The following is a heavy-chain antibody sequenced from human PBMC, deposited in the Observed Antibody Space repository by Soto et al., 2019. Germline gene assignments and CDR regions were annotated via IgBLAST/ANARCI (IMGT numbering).Heavy chain of an antibody. CDR2: ISYDGSNK. Sequence: PGGSLRLSCAASGFTFSSYGMHWVRQAPGKGLEWVAVISYDGSNKYYADSVKGRFTISRDNSKNTLYLQMNSLRAEDTAVYYCAKDGSSGYGGLGYWGQGTLVTVSS. J-gene: IGHJ4*02. CDR3: AKDGSSGYGGLGY. CDR1: GFTFSSYG. V-gene: IGHV3-30*18. D-gene: IGHD3-22*01.